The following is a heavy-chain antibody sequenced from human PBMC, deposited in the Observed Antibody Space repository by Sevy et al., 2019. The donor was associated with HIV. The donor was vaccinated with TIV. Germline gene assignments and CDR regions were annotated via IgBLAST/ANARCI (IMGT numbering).Heavy chain of an antibody. Sequence: GGSLRLSCAASGFTFSSYWMHWVRQAPGKGLVWVSRINSDGSSTSYADSVKGRFTMARDNAKNTLYLQMNSVRAEDMSLYYCAREPFWVGATSDGFDIWGQGTMVTVSS. CDR1: GFTFSSYW. CDR2: INSDGSST. V-gene: IGHV3-74*01. D-gene: IGHD1-26*01. J-gene: IGHJ3*02. CDR3: AREPFWVGATSDGFDI.